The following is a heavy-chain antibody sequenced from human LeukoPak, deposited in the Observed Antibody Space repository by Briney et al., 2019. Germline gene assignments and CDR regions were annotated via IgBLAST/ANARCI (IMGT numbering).Heavy chain of an antibody. J-gene: IGHJ4*02. V-gene: IGHV1-69*04. CDR1: GGTFSSYA. D-gene: IGHD6-13*01. CDR2: IIPILGIA. Sequence: ASVKVSCKASGGTFSSYAISWVRQAPGQGLEWMGRIIPILGIANYAQKFQGRVTITADKSTSTAYMGLSSLRSEDTAVYYCARDSSSLGYWGQGTLVTVSS. CDR3: ARDSSSLGY.